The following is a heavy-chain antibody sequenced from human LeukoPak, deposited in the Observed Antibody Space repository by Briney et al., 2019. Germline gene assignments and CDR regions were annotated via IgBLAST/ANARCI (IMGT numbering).Heavy chain of an antibody. V-gene: IGHV1-69*13. J-gene: IGHJ4*02. CDR3: ATSEHSSSSPRFDQ. D-gene: IGHD6-6*01. Sequence: SVKVSCKASGNSFSSDATSWVRQAPGQGLEWMGGIIPTFRRTSYSQKFQGRLTIIADESTSTAYMELSSLRSEDTASYYCATSEHSSSSPRFDQWGQGTLVIVSP. CDR1: GNSFSSDA. CDR2: IIPTFRRT.